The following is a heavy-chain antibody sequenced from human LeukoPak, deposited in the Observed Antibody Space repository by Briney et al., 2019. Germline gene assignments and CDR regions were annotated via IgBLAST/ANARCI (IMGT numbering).Heavy chain of an antibody. CDR3: ARTFYDTLDSDAFDF. CDR1: GYTFTGYY. J-gene: IGHJ3*01. D-gene: IGHD2/OR15-2a*01. CDR2: INPDSGGT. Sequence: SVKVSCKASGYTFTGYYMHWVRQAPGQGLEWMGWINPDSGGTNNAQKFQGRVTMTRDTSISTAYMELRRLRSDDTAVYYCARTFYDTLDSDAFDFWGQGTMVIVSS. V-gene: IGHV1-2*02.